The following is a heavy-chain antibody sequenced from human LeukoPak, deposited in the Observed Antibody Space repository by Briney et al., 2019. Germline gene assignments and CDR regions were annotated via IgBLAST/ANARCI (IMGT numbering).Heavy chain of an antibody. J-gene: IGHJ6*03. CDR2: ISAYNGNT. CDR1: GGTFSSYA. CDR3: ARVFSGRTKEYYYDSSGYPYYYYYYMDV. V-gene: IGHV1-18*01. Sequence: ASVKVSCKASGGTFSSYAISWVRQAPGQGLEWMGWISAYNGNTNYAQKLQGRVTMTTDTSTSTAYMELRSLRSDDTAVYYCARVFSGRTKEYYYDSSGYPYYYYYYMDVWGKGTTVTVSS. D-gene: IGHD3-22*01.